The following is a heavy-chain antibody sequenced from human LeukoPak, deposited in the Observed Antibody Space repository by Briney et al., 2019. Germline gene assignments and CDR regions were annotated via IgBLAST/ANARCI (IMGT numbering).Heavy chain of an antibody. CDR1: GGSFSTYP. J-gene: IGHJ4*02. CDR2: FVPGVGVS. CDR3: ARGQSSANDRKGRTGLDS. D-gene: IGHD2-2*01. Sequence: SSVKVSWKASGGSFSTYPITWVRQAPGHGLEWMGRFVPGVGVSTYAQRFKGRVTFTADASTTTSFMEVASLKSDDTAVYYCARGQSSANDRKGRTGLDSWGQGTLVTVSS. V-gene: IGHV1-69*02.